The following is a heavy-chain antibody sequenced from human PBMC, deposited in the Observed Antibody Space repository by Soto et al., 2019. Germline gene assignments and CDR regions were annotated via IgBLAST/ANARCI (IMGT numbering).Heavy chain of an antibody. D-gene: IGHD3-3*01. Sequence: QVQLQESGPGLVKPSGTLSLTCAVSSGSISSSNWWSWVRQPPGKGLEWIGEIYHSGSTNYNPSLKSRVTISVDKSENQFSLKLSSVTAADTAVYYCARVPGITIFGVAKGYYMDVWGKGTTVTFSS. J-gene: IGHJ6*03. CDR2: IYHSGST. CDR1: SGSISSSNW. V-gene: IGHV4-4*02. CDR3: ARVPGITIFGVAKGYYMDV.